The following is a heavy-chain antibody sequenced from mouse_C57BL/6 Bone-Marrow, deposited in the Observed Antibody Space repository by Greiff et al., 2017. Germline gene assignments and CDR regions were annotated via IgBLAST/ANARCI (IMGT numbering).Heavy chain of an antibody. CDR1: GYTFTTYP. D-gene: IGHD1-1*01. CDR2: FHPYNDDT. CDR3: ARERYDVSSPYFDY. V-gene: IGHV1-47*01. Sequence: VQLQQSGAELVKPGASVKMSCKASGYTFTTYPIEWMKQNHGKSLVWIGNFHPYNDDTKYNEKFKGKATLTVEKSSHTVYLELSRLTFDNAAVYYCARERYDVSSPYFDYWGQGTTLTVSS. J-gene: IGHJ2*01.